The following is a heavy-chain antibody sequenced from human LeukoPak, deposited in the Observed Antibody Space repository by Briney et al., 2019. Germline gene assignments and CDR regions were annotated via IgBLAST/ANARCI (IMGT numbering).Heavy chain of an antibody. Sequence: AASVKVSFKASGYTFTSYGISWVRQAPGQGLEWMGWISAYNGNTNYAQKLQGRVTMTTDTSTSTAYMELRSLRSDDTAVYYCARGVSSSWYSLFTAEYFQHWGQGTLVTVSS. D-gene: IGHD6-13*01. V-gene: IGHV1-18*01. J-gene: IGHJ1*01. CDR3: ARGVSSSWYSLFTAEYFQH. CDR1: GYTFTSYG. CDR2: ISAYNGNT.